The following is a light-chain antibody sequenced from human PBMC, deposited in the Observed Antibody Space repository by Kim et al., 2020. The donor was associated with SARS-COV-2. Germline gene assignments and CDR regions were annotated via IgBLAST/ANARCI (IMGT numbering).Light chain of an antibody. V-gene: IGLV3-1*01. CDR2: QDT. CDR1: KLGDKY. Sequence: VSPGQTARLTCSGDKLGDKYACWYQQRPGQSPVLVIYQDTKRPSGIPERFSGSNSGNTATLTISGTQAMDEADYYCQAWDISTGGVFGGGTQLTVL. J-gene: IGLJ3*02. CDR3: QAWDISTGGV.